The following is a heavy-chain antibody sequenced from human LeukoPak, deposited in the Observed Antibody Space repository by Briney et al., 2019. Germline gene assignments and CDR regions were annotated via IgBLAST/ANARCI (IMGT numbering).Heavy chain of an antibody. CDR3: ARAPCGGDCYVFDY. J-gene: IGHJ4*02. V-gene: IGHV4-38-2*02. CDR1: GYSISSGYY. D-gene: IGHD2-21*02. CDR2: IYHSGST. Sequence: SETLSLTCTVSGYSISSGYYWGWIRQPPGKGLEWIGSIYHSGSTYYNPSLKSRVTISVDTSKNQFSLKLSSVTAADTAVYYCARAPCGGDCYVFDYWGQGTLVTVSS.